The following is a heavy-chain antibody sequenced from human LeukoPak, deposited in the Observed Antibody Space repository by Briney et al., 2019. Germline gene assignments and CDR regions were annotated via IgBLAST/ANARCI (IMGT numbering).Heavy chain of an antibody. J-gene: IGHJ4*02. CDR2: IYYSGST. CDR3: ARSIASGDYVDY. V-gene: IGHV4-30-4*01. D-gene: IGHD4-17*01. CDR1: GGPISSGDYY. Sequence: PSETLSLTCTVSGGPISSGDYYWGWIRQPPGKGLEWIGYIYYSGSTSYNPSLKSRVAISVDTSKNQFSLKLSSVTAADTAVYYCARSIASGDYVDYWGQGTLVTVSS.